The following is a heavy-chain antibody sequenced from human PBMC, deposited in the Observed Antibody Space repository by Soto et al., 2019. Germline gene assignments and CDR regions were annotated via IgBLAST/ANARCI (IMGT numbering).Heavy chain of an antibody. CDR3: VRSGDNYNLLDY. V-gene: IGHV3-11*06. Sequence: LRLSCAASGFTFSDHYMSWIRQAPGKGLEWIGYSSNSGSFTRYADSVKGRFSISRDNAKNSLYLQMNSLRGDDTAIYYCVRSGDNYNLLDYWGQGTPVTVSS. CDR1: GFTFSDHY. J-gene: IGHJ4*02. CDR2: SSNSGSFT. D-gene: IGHD1-1*01.